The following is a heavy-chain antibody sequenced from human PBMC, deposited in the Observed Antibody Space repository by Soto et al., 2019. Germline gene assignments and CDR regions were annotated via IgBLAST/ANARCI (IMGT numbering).Heavy chain of an antibody. J-gene: IGHJ6*02. Sequence: QMQLQESGRGLVNPSETLSLPCSVSGGSVSSYFWSWIRQSPGKGLEWIGYVYFTGTTDYNPSLKSRVTISVDRSRNQSTLKRSAVTDADAGVYYCARTVTKSRGSSWGVWGHGTTVTVSS. CDR3: ARTVTKSRGSSWGV. CDR1: GGSVSSYF. D-gene: IGHD4-4*01. V-gene: IGHV4-59*02. CDR2: VYFTGTT.